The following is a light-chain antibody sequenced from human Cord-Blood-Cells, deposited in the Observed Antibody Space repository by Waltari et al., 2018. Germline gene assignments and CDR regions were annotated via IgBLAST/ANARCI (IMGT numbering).Light chain of an antibody. CDR2: RNN. CDR1: SSNLGSNY. V-gene: IGLV1-47*01. J-gene: IGLJ3*02. Sequence: QSVLTQPPSASGTPGQRVTIPCSGSSSNLGSNYVYWYQQLPGTDPKLLIYRNNQRPSGVPDRFSGSKSGTSASLAISGLRSEDEADYYCAAWDDSLSGWVFGGGTKLTVL. CDR3: AAWDDSLSGWV.